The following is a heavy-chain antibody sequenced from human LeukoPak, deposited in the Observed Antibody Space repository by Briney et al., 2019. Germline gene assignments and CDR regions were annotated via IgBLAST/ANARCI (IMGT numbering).Heavy chain of an antibody. Sequence: SETLSLTCTVSGGSISSSSNYWGWIRQPPGKGLEWIGSIYYSGSTYYNPSLKSRVTISVDTSKNQFSLKLSSVTAADTAVYYCARGGLRTTISFGELYDYWAGEPWSPSPQ. CDR3: ARGGLRTTISFGELYDY. CDR2: IYYSGST. V-gene: IGHV4-39*01. J-gene: IGHJ4*02. CDR1: GGSISSSSNY. D-gene: IGHD3-10*01.